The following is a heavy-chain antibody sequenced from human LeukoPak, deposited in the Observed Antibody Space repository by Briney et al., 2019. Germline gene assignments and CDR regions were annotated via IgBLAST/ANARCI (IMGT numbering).Heavy chain of an antibody. CDR3: ARTPAYSSSWLDI. CDR1: GYTFTGYY. D-gene: IGHD6-13*01. V-gene: IGHV1-2*02. CDR2: INPNSGGT. J-gene: IGHJ3*02. Sequence: ASVKVSCKASGYTFTGYYMHWVRQAPGQGLEWMGWINPNSGGTNYAQKFQGRVTMTRDTSISTAYMELSRLRSDDTAVYYCARTPAYSSSWLDIWGQGTKVTVSS.